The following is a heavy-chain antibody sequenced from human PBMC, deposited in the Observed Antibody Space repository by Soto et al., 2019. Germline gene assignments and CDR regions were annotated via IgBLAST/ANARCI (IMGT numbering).Heavy chain of an antibody. V-gene: IGHV3-7*05. D-gene: IGHD3-3*01. Sequence: GGSLRLSCAASGFTFSSYWMSWVRQAPGKGLEWVANIKQDGSEKYYVDSVKGRFTISRDNAKNSLYLQMNSLRAEDTAVYYCAREQIPINYDFWSGYGGIGEDAFDIWGQGTMVTVS. CDR2: IKQDGSEK. CDR3: AREQIPINYDFWSGYGGIGEDAFDI. CDR1: GFTFSSYW. J-gene: IGHJ3*02.